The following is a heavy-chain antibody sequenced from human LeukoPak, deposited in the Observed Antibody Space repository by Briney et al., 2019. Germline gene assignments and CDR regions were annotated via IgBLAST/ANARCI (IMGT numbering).Heavy chain of an antibody. V-gene: IGHV3-33*01. Sequence: PGRSLRLSCAASGFTFSSYGMHWVRQAPGKGLEWVAVIWYDGSNKYYADSVKGRFTISRDNSKNTLYLQMNSLRAEDTAVYYCARDSSSWYYFYYWGQGTLVTVSS. CDR1: GFTFSSYG. CDR2: IWYDGSNK. J-gene: IGHJ4*02. CDR3: ARDSSSWYYFYY. D-gene: IGHD6-13*01.